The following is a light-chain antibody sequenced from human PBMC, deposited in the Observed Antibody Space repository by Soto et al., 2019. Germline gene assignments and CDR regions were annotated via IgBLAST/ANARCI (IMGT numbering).Light chain of an antibody. V-gene: IGLV2-14*03. CDR1: SSDVGGFDH. Sequence: SALTQPASVSGSPGQSITISCTGASSDVGGFDHVSWHQQHPGKVPRLLIYDVSSRPSGVSDRFSGSKSGNTASLTISGLQAEDEADYYCNSFTTTNTYVFGTGTKVTVL. CDR2: DVS. J-gene: IGLJ1*01. CDR3: NSFTTTNTYV.